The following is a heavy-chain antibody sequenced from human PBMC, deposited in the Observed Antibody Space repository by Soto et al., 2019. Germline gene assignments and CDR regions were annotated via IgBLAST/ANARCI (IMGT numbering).Heavy chain of an antibody. Sequence: SETLSLTCTVSGASITGSYFWSWIRQPAGKGLEWIGRFSLSGTTNYNPSLRSRVTMSADVSKNQFSLRLTSVTAADTALYYCARGMTPPGAPAWYYFDSWGQGTLVTVSS. J-gene: IGHJ4*02. CDR1: GASITGSYF. CDR2: FSLSGTT. CDR3: ARGMTPPGAPAWYYFDS. V-gene: IGHV4-4*07. D-gene: IGHD2-8*02.